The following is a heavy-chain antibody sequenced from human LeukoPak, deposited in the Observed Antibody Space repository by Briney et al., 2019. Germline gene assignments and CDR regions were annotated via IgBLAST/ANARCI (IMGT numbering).Heavy chain of an antibody. J-gene: IGHJ5*02. Sequence: ASVKVSCKASGYTFISYGISWVRQAPGQGLEWMGWISAYNGNTNYAQKLQGRVTMTTDTSTSTAYMELRSLRSDDTAMYYCAKSSWSLFDPWGQGTLVTVSS. D-gene: IGHD3-10*01. V-gene: IGHV1-18*01. CDR1: GYTFISYG. CDR3: AKSSWSLFDP. CDR2: ISAYNGNT.